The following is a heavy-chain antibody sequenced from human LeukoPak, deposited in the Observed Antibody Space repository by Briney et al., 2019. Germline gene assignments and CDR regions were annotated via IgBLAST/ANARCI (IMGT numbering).Heavy chain of an antibody. Sequence: GGSLRLSCAASGFTFRTYSMNWVRQAPRKGLVWVSRISTDGYTTDYADFVQGRFTASRDNTKNTWSLEMNSLRAEDTAVYYCVVGGSPGYWGQGTLVTVSS. V-gene: IGHV3-74*01. CDR1: GFTFRTYS. CDR2: ISTDGYTT. D-gene: IGHD2-15*01. J-gene: IGHJ4*02. CDR3: VVGGSPGY.